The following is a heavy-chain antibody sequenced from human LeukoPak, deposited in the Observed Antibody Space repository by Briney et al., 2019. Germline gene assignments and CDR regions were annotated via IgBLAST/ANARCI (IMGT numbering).Heavy chain of an antibody. D-gene: IGHD1-1*01. J-gene: IGHJ4*02. CDR2: IKQDGSQK. CDR3: AKQDWNDVHY. CDR1: GFTFSHYW. Sequence: PGGSLRLSCAASGFTFSHYWMSWVRQAPGKGLERVASIKQDGSQKYYGDSVKGRFTISRDNAKNSLYLQMNSLRAEDTAVYYCAKQDWNDVHYWGQGTLVTVSS. V-gene: IGHV3-7*03.